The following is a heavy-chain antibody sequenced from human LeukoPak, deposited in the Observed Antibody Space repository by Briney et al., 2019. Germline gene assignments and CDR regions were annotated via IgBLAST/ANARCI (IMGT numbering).Heavy chain of an antibody. CDR3: AKGRLGIDP. J-gene: IGHJ5*02. Sequence: SETLSLTCSVSGGSICSYYWSWIRPPAGQGLEWIGRIYTSGSTNYNPSLKSRVTMSVDTSKNQFSLKLSSVTAADTAVYYGAKGRLGIDPWGQGTLVTVSS. V-gene: IGHV4-4*07. D-gene: IGHD1-14*01. CDR1: GGSICSYY. CDR2: IYTSGST.